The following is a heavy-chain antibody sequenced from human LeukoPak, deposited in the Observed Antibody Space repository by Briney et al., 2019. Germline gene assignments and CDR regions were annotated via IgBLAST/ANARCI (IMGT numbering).Heavy chain of an antibody. D-gene: IGHD3-3*01. CDR1: GYTFSNYA. J-gene: IGHJ4*02. Sequence: ASVKVSCKASGYTFSNYAIHWVRQAPGQRLEWMGWINAGNGNTKYSQKFQGRVTITRDTSASTAYMGLSSLRSEDTAVYYCALNYDFWSGPFDYWGQGTLVTVSS. CDR3: ALNYDFWSGPFDY. V-gene: IGHV1-3*01. CDR2: INAGNGNT.